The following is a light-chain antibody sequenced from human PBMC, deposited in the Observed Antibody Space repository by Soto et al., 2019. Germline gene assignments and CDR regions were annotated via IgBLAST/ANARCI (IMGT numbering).Light chain of an antibody. CDR3: QQSYSFPYT. V-gene: IGKV1-39*01. CDR2: AAS. Sequence: DIQMTQSPSSLSASVGDRVTITCRASQSISTYLNWFQQKPGKAPKLLIYAASSLQTGVPSRFSGSGSGTDFTLTISSLLPDDFATFYCQQSYSFPYTFGQGTKVESK. J-gene: IGKJ2*01. CDR1: QSISTY.